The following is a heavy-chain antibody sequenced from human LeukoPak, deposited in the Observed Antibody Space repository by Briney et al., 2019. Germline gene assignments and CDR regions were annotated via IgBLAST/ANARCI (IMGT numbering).Heavy chain of an antibody. CDR3: ARDGSGSYLNWFDP. D-gene: IGHD3-10*01. CDR2: TYNSGST. V-gene: IGHV4-59*01. CDR1: GGSISSYY. J-gene: IGHJ5*02. Sequence: SETLPLTCTVSGGSISSYYWNWIRQPPGKGLEWIGHTYNSGSTNYNPSLKSRVTISVDTSKNQFSLKLTSVTAADTAVYYCARDGSGSYLNWFDPWGQGTLVTVSS.